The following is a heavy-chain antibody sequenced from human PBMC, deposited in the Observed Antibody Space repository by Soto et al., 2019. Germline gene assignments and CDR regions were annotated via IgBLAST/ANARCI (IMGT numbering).Heavy chain of an antibody. J-gene: IGHJ4*02. Sequence: QVQLVQSGTEVKKPGASVKVSCKASGYTFTRFGINWVRQPPGQGLEWMGWFSGHNGNTHSAQNSQGRVTVTKDTSTSTAYMDLRSLRSDDTAVYYCERDFEAGGQLVGGFDYWGQGTLVTVSS. CDR2: FSGHNGNT. CDR1: GYTFTRFG. CDR3: ERDFEAGGQLVGGFDY. V-gene: IGHV1-18*01. D-gene: IGHD6-6*01.